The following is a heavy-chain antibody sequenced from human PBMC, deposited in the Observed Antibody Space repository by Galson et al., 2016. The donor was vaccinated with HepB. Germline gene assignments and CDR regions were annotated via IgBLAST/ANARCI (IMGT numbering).Heavy chain of an antibody. V-gene: IGHV4-31*03. CDR2: IYFSGTT. Sequence: LSLTCTVSSGSISSGGYYWSWIRQHPGKGLEWIGYIYFSGTTSYNPSLKSRVTISLDTSKNRFSLKLTSVTAADTAVYFCASNLIGPYYFDYWGQGTLVTVSS. J-gene: IGHJ4*02. CDR3: ASNLIGPYYFDY. CDR1: SGSISSGGYY. D-gene: IGHD3-9*01.